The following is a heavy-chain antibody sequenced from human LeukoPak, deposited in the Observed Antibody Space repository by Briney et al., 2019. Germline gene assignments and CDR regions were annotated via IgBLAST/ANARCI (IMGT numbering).Heavy chain of an antibody. J-gene: IGHJ2*01. CDR3: ARAVCSGGSCYSGYYDSSGYFPNHYWYFDL. D-gene: IGHD2-15*01. V-gene: IGHV4-39*07. Sequence: SETLSLTCTVSAGSISSNSYYWGWIRQPPGKGLQWIGSIDYSGSTYYNPSLKSRVTISVDTSKNQFSLKLSSVTAADTAVYYCARAVCSGGSCYSGYYDSSGYFPNHYWYFDLWGRGTLVTVSS. CDR2: IDYSGST. CDR1: AGSISSNSYY.